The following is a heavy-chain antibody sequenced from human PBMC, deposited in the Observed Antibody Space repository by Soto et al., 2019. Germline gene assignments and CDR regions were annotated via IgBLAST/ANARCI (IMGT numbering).Heavy chain of an antibody. CDR2: IYSGGST. Sequence: TLPCPASGLTVSRNYISWVRQAPEKGLEWVSVIYSGGSTYYADSVKGRFTISRDNSKNTLYLQMNSLRSGDTAVYYCAKDSDIGGAAYYFDSWGQGTLVTVSS. CDR3: AKDSDIGGAAYYFDS. D-gene: IGHD1-26*01. CDR1: GLTVSRNY. J-gene: IGHJ4*02. V-gene: IGHV3-53*05.